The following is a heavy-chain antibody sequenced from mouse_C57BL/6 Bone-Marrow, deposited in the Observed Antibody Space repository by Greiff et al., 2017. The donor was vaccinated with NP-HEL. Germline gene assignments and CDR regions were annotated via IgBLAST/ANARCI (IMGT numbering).Heavy chain of an antibody. CDR1: GYAFTSSW. Sequence: VQLQQSGPELVKPGASVKISCKASGYAFTSSWMNWVKQRPGQGLEWIGRIYPGDGGTNYNGKFKGKATLTVDKSSSTAYMQLSSLTSEDSAVYFCARGWLHYAMDYWGQGTTLTVSS. CDR2: IYPGDGGT. D-gene: IGHD2-3*01. V-gene: IGHV1-82*01. CDR3: ARGWLHYAMDY. J-gene: IGHJ4*01.